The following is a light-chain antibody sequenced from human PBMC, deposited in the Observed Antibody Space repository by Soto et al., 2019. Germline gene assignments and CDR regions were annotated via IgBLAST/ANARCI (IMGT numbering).Light chain of an antibody. CDR3: QQSDSYPYT. Sequence: DLQMTQSPSSLSVSVGDRVTITCRASQSITNYLNWYQQKPGKAPKLLVYAASSLQSGVPSRFSGHGSGTDFTLTSSSLQPEDFASYSCQQSDSYPYTFGQGTKLEIK. V-gene: IGKV1-39*01. CDR1: QSITNY. J-gene: IGKJ2*01. CDR2: AAS.